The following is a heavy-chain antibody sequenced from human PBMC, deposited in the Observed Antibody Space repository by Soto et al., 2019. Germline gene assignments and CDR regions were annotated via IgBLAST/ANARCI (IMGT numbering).Heavy chain of an antibody. Sequence: SETLSLTYTVSGGSISTYYWSWIRQPPGKGLEWIGYIYYSGSTNYNPSLKSRVTISVDTSKNQFSLKLSSVTAADTAVYYCASIAAAGYLNYWGQGTLVTVS. CDR1: GGSISTYY. CDR3: ASIAAAGYLNY. J-gene: IGHJ4*02. CDR2: IYYSGST. D-gene: IGHD6-13*01. V-gene: IGHV4-59*08.